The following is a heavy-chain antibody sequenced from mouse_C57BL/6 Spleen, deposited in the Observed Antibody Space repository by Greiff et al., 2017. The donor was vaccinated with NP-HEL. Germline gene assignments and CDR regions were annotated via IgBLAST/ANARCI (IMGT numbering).Heavy chain of an antibody. V-gene: IGHV1-39*01. CDR1: GYSFTDYN. J-gene: IGHJ1*03. CDR3: ANYYGSSDWYFDV. CDR2: INPNYGTT. D-gene: IGHD1-1*01. Sequence: VQLKQSGPELVKPGASVKISCKASGYSFTDYNMNWVKQSHGKSLEWIGVINPNYGTTSYNQKFKGKATLTVDQSSSTAYMQLNSLTSEDSAVYYCANYYGSSDWYFDVWGTGTTVTVSS.